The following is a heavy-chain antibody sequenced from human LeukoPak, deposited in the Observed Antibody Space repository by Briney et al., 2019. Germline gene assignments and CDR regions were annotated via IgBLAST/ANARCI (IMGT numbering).Heavy chain of an antibody. D-gene: IGHD3-3*01. J-gene: IGHJ4*02. CDR2: IYPGDSDT. CDR1: GYSFTSYW. Sequence: GESLKISCKGSGYSFTSYWIGWVRQMPGKGLEWMGIIYPGDSDTRYGPSFQGQVTISADKSISTAYLQWSSLKASDTAMYYCARLTTYYDFWSGYPGYFDYWGQGTLVTVSS. V-gene: IGHV5-51*01. CDR3: ARLTTYYDFWSGYPGYFDY.